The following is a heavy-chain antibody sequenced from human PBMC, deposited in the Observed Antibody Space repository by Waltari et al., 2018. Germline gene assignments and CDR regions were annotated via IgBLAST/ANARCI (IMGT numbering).Heavy chain of an antibody. Sequence: EVQLLDSGGALVQHGGSLRLSCEASGFLFSTYAMTWVRQAPGKGLEWVSTISSDDGDTYYADSVKGRFTISRDNSKNTLSLQMSSLRADDTAVYYCAKTQFFGSLDAFDFWGQGTMVTVSS. CDR2: ISSDDGDT. V-gene: IGHV3-23*01. J-gene: IGHJ3*01. CDR3: AKTQFFGSLDAFDF. CDR1: GFLFSTYA. D-gene: IGHD1-26*01.